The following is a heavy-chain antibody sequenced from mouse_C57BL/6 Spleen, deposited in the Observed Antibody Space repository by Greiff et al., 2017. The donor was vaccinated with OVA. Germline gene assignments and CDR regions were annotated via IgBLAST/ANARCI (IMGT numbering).Heavy chain of an antibody. CDR1: GYTFTDYN. CDR3: ARCDYGSSRMDY. Sequence: EVQLQQSGPELVKPGASVKMSCKASGYTFTDYNMHWVKQSHGKSLEWIGYINPNNGGTSYNQKFKGKATLTVNKSSSTAYMELRSLTSEDSAVYDCARCDYGSSRMDYWGQGTSVTVSS. J-gene: IGHJ4*01. CDR2: INPNNGGT. D-gene: IGHD1-1*01. V-gene: IGHV1-22*01.